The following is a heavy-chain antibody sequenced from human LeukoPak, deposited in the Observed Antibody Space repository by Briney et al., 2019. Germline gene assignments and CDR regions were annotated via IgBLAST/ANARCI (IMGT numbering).Heavy chain of an antibody. CDR2: IYYSGST. Sequence: KPSETLSLNCTISSGSISSSSYYWGWIRQPPGKGLEWIADIYYSGSTYYNPSLKSRVSISIDTSNNHFSLRLSSVTAADTALYYCARRRYYDSTGYLDWGQGTLVTVSS. CDR3: ARRRYYDSTGYLD. CDR1: SGSISSSSYY. J-gene: IGHJ1*01. D-gene: IGHD3-22*01. V-gene: IGHV4-39*02.